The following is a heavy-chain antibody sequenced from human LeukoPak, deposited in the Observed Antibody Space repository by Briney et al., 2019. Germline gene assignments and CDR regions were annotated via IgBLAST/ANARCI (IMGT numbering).Heavy chain of an antibody. V-gene: IGHV3-21*01. D-gene: IGHD3-10*01. CDR1: GFTFSSYS. CDR2: ISSSSSYI. CDR3: ARDPTGITMVRTDAFDI. Sequence: PGGSLRLSCAASGFTFSSYSMNWVRQAPGKGLEWVSSISSSSSYIYYADSVKGRFTISRDNAKNSLYLQMDSLRAEDTAVYYCARDPTGITMVRTDAFDIWGQGTMVTVSS. J-gene: IGHJ3*02.